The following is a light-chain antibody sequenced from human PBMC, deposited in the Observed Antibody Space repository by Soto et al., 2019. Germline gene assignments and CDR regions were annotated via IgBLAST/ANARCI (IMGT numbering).Light chain of an antibody. CDR3: QQYYSSTIT. CDR1: HRVLYTSNSKKY. Sequence: DIVITQSPDSLAVSLGDRATINFKSIHRVLYTSNSKKYLAWCQQQPGKPPQLLIKWASTRESGVPDRFSGSGSETDFTLPISSLQAEDVAVYYCQQYYSSTITFGQGTRLEIK. V-gene: IGKV4-1*01. CDR2: WAS. J-gene: IGKJ5*01.